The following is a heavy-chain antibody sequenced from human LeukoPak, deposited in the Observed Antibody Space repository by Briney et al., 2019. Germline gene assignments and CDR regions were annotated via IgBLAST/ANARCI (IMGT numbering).Heavy chain of an antibody. J-gene: IGHJ4*02. CDR1: GFTFSSYA. CDR3: ARDPDCSGGSCYGRGYYFDY. Sequence: GGSLRLSCAASGFTFSSYAMHWVRQAPGKGLEWVAVISYDGSNKYYADSVKGRFTISRDNSKNTLYLQMNSLRAEDTAVDYCARDPDCSGGSCYGRGYYFDYWGQGTLVTVSS. CDR2: ISYDGSNK. D-gene: IGHD2-15*01. V-gene: IGHV3-30-3*01.